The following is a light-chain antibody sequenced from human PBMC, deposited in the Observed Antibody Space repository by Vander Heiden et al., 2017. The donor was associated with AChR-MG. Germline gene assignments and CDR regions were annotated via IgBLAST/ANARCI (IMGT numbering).Light chain of an antibody. Sequence: EIVLTQSPGTLSLSPGERATLSCRASQSVSSSYLAWYQQKPGQAPRLLIYGASSRATGIPDRFSRSGSGTDFTLTISRLEPEDFAVYYCQRYGSSPETFGQGTKVEIK. CDR2: GAS. CDR3: QRYGSSPET. CDR1: QSVSSSY. J-gene: IGKJ1*01. V-gene: IGKV3-20*01.